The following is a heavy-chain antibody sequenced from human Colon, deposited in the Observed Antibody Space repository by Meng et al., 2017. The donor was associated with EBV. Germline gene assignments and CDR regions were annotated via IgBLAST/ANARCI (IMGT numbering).Heavy chain of an antibody. D-gene: IGHD2-2*01. CDR3: ARVRVIPAAVGFDY. V-gene: IGHV4-4*02. CDR1: GGSISTSDW. Sequence: QVQLQESGPGLVEPSGTLSLTCAVSGGSISTSDWWSWVRQPQGKGLEWIGEIYRGGGTNYNPSFKSRVTISVDTSNNHFSLKLSYVTAADTAVYYCARVRVIPAAVGFDYWGQGTLVTVSS. CDR2: IYRGGGT. J-gene: IGHJ4*02.